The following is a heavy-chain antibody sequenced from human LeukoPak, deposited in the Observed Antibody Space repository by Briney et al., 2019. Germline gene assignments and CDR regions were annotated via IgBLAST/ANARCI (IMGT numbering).Heavy chain of an antibody. CDR1: GGSISGYY. CDR3: AREVITFGGTRDYFDY. J-gene: IGHJ4*02. D-gene: IGHD3-16*01. CDR2: IYYSGST. Sequence: SETLSLTCTVSGGSISGYYWTWIRQPPGKGLEWIGYIYYSGSTNYNPSLKSRVTISVDTSKNQFSLKLSSVTAADTAVYYCAREVITFGGTRDYFDYWGQGTLVTVSS. V-gene: IGHV4-59*01.